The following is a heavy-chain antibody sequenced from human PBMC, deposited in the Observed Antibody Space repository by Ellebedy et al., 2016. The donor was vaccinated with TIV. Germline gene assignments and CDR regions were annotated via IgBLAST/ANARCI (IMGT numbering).Heavy chain of an antibody. CDR3: ARDMVQGMVARYLWFDY. V-gene: IGHV1-18*04. Sequence: ASVKVSCKASGYAFASYSYSWVRQAPGQGLEWMGWISAYTGDTNYAQKFQGRVTMTTDTSTSTAYMELRRLRSDDTAVYYCARDMVQGMVARYLWFDYWGQGTLVTVSS. CDR1: GYAFASYS. CDR2: ISAYTGDT. J-gene: IGHJ4*02. D-gene: IGHD5-12*01.